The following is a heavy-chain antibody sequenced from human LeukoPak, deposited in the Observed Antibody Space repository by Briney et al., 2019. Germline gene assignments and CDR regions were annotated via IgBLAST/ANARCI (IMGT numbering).Heavy chain of an antibody. CDR3: ARGGDSSGLVGDFYFDY. Sequence: SETLSLTCTVSGGSISSSSYYWGWIRQPPGKGLEWIGSIHFSGSIFYNPSLKSRVTISVDTSKNQFSLKLNSVTAADTAVYYCARGGDSSGLVGDFYFDYWGQGTLVTVSS. CDR1: GGSISSSSYY. CDR2: IHFSGSI. J-gene: IGHJ4*02. V-gene: IGHV4-39*07. D-gene: IGHD3-22*01.